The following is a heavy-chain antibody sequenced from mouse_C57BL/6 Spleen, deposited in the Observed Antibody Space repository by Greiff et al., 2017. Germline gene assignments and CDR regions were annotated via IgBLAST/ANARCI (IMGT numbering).Heavy chain of an antibody. CDR1: GYTFTSYW. J-gene: IGHJ4*01. CDR2: IYPSDSET. D-gene: IGHD3-1*01. V-gene: IGHV1-52*01. CDR3: ARKTQDYAMDY. Sequence: VQLQQPGAELVRPGSSVKLSCKASGYTFTSYWMHWVKQRPIQGLEWIGNIYPSDSETHYNQKFKDKATLTVDKSSSTAYMQLSSLTSEDSAVYYCARKTQDYAMDYWGQGTSVTVSS.